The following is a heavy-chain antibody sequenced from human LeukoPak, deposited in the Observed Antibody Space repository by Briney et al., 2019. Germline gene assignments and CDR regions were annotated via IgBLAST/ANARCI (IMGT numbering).Heavy chain of an antibody. CDR2: SSSSGSTI. CDR3: ARGSLHSAYGFDY. V-gene: IGHV3-48*03. J-gene: IGHJ4*02. CDR1: GVTFSSYE. D-gene: IGHD5-12*01. Sequence: GGSLRLSCPASGVTFSSYEMNWVRQAPGKGLEWVSHSSSSGSTIYYAGSVKGRFTIDTDNAKNSVYLQMNRLAAEDTADYYCARGSLHSAYGFDYWGQGTLVTVSS.